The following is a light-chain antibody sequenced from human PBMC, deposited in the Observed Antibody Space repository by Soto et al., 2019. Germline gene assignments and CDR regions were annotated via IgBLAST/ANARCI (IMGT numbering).Light chain of an antibody. Sequence: ELVLTQSPGTLSLSPGERATLSFRASQSVSSTYLAWYQQKPGQAPRLLIYGASSRATGIPDRFSGSGSGIDFTLTISRLEPEDFAVYYCQQYGSSAWTFGQGTKVEIK. CDR3: QQYGSSAWT. J-gene: IGKJ1*01. V-gene: IGKV3-20*01. CDR2: GAS. CDR1: QSVSSTY.